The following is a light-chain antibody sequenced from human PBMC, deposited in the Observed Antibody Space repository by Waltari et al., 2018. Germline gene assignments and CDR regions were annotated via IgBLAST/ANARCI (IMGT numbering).Light chain of an antibody. V-gene: IGKV1-8*01. J-gene: IGKJ1*01. CDR2: AAS. CDR3: QQYYSYPPT. Sequence: SSLSASTGDRVTITCRASQGISSYLAWYQQKPGKAPKLLIYAASTLQSGVPSRFSGSGSGTDFTLTISCLQSEDFATYYCQQYYSYPPTFG. CDR1: QGISSY.